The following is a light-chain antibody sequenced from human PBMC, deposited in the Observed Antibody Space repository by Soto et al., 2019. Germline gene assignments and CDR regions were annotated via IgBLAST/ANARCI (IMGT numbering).Light chain of an antibody. Sequence: QSALTQAASVSGSPGQSITISCTGISSDVGGYNFVSWYQQHPGKAPKLMIYDVNYQPLGLSNRFSGSKSGNTASLTISGLQPEDEAYYYCTSYTTSSTVVLFGGGTKLTVL. J-gene: IGLJ2*01. V-gene: IGLV2-14*03. CDR3: TSYTTSSTVVL. CDR1: SSDVGGYNF. CDR2: DVN.